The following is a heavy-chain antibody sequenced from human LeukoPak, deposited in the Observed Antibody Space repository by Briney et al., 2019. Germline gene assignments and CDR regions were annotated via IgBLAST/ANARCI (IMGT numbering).Heavy chain of an antibody. CDR3: ARKLSSGGWLIDY. J-gene: IGHJ4*02. D-gene: IGHD3-9*01. Sequence: GRSLRLSCAASGFTFSSYAMHWVRQAPGKGLEWVAVISYDGSNKYYADSVKGRFTISRDNSKNTLFLQMNSLRAEDTAVYYCARKLSSGGWLIDYWGQGTLVTVSS. CDR1: GFTFSSYA. V-gene: IGHV3-30-3*01. CDR2: ISYDGSNK.